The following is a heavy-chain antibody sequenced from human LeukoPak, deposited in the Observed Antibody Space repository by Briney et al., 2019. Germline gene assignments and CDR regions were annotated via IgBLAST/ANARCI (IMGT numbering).Heavy chain of an antibody. CDR2: ISYDGSNK. V-gene: IGHV3-30*03. J-gene: IGHJ4*02. D-gene: IGHD3-22*01. CDR1: GFTFSSYG. CDR3: ARGLGDSSGYYYRPLLDY. Sequence: GGSLRLSCAASGFTFSSYGMDWVRQAPGKGLEWVAVISYDGSNKYYADSVKGRFTISRDNSKNTLYLQMNSLRAEDTAVYYCARGLGDSSGYYYRPLLDYWGQGTLVTVSS.